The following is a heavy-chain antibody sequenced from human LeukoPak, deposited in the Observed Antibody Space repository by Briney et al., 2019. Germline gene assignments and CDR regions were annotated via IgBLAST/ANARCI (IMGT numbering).Heavy chain of an antibody. CDR3: AIVYSSSWKGWFDP. D-gene: IGHD6-13*01. V-gene: IGHV3-23*01. CDR1: GFTFSSYA. CDR2: ISGSGGST. J-gene: IGHJ5*02. Sequence: GGSLRLSCAASGFTFSSYAMSWVRQAPGKGLEWVSGISGSGGSTYYADSVEGRFTISRDTSKNTLYLQMNSLRAEDTAVYYCAIVYSSSWKGWFDPWGQGTLVTVSS.